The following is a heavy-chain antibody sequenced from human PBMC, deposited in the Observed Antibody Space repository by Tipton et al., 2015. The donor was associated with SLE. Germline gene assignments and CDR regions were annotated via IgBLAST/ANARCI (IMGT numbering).Heavy chain of an antibody. Sequence: SLRLSCAASGFTFSSYAMHWVRQAPGKGLEWVAVISYDGSNKYYADSVKGRFTISRDNSKNTLYLQMNSLRAEDTAVYYCARGARNWYYGMDVWGQGTTVTVSS. V-gene: IGHV3-30-3*01. CDR3: ARGARNWYYGMDV. J-gene: IGHJ6*02. CDR1: GFTFSSYA. D-gene: IGHD1-1*01. CDR2: ISYDGSNK.